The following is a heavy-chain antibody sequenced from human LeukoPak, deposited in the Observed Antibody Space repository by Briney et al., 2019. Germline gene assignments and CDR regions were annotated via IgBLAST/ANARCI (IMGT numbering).Heavy chain of an antibody. D-gene: IGHD3-10*01. CDR1: GGSISSSGYY. CDR3: ARGGSALYYYGMDV. J-gene: IGHJ6*02. CDR2: IYYSGTT. Sequence: SETLSLTCTVSGGSISSSGYYWGWIRQPPGKGLEWIGSIYYSGTTYYNPSLKSRVTISVDTSKNQFSLKLSSVTAADTAVYYCARGGSALYYYGMDVWGQGTTVTVSS. V-gene: IGHV4-39*07.